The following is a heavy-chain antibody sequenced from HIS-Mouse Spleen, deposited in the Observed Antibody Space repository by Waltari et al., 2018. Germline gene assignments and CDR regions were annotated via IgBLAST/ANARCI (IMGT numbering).Heavy chain of an antibody. D-gene: IGHD5-12*01. CDR1: GFSSVRDA. CDR2: ISYNGSNK. J-gene: IGHJ4*02. V-gene: IGHV3-30*04. CDR3: ARRYSGYDLVY. Sequence: QVQLVESGGGVVQHGRSLRLSWAAAGFSSVRDAMPWFRQPPGKGLAWVAVISYNGSNKYYADSVKGRFTISRDNSKNTLNLQMNSLRAEDTAVYYCARRYSGYDLVYWGQGTLVTVSS.